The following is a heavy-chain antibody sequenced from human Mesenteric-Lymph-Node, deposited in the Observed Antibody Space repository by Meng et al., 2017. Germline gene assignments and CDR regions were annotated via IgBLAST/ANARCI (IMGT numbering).Heavy chain of an antibody. CDR1: GFTFDDYA. CDR3: AYYYGSGSYLDY. CDR2: ISWNSGSI. J-gene: IGHJ4*02. D-gene: IGHD3-10*01. V-gene: IGHV3-9*01. Sequence: SLKISCAASGFTFDDYAMHWVRQAPGKGLEWVSGISWNSGSIGYADSVKGRFTISRDNAKNSLYLQMNSLRAEDTALYYCAYYYGSGSYLDYWGQGTLVTVSS.